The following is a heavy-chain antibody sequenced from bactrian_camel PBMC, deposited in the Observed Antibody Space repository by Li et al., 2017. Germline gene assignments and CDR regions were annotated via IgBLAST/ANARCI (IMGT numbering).Heavy chain of an antibody. CDR2: IEVDGST. D-gene: IGHD2*01. Sequence: QVQLVESGGGSVQAGGSLRLSCVGFGYAYSRYCMGWFRQVPGKEREGVATIEVDGSTTYADSVKDRFTISRDNARNTVYLQMNSLKSEDTAMYYCAAQGGGDRPGGSWFRGIYYGYWGQGTQVTVS. J-gene: IGHJ6*01. CDR3: AAQGGGDRPGGSWFRGIYYGY. V-gene: IGHV3S9*01. CDR1: GYAYSRYC.